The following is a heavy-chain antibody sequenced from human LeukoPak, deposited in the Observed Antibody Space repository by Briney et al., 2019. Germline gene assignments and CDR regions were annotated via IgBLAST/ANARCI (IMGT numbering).Heavy chain of an antibody. CDR3: AKKSLWSGPFDY. CDR2: ITGSGGNS. Sequence: PGGSLRLSCAASGFTFSSYVMSWVRQAPGKGLEWVSIITGSGGNSYYTDSVKGRFTLSRDNSKNTLFLQMNSLRAEDTAVYFCAKKSLWSGPFDYWGQGTLVTVFS. J-gene: IGHJ4*02. D-gene: IGHD3-3*01. V-gene: IGHV3-23*01. CDR1: GFTFSSYV.